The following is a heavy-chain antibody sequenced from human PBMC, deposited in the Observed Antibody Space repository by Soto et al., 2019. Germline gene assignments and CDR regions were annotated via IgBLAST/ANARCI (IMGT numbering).Heavy chain of an antibody. CDR2: IWFDGSNK. CDR3: ARDAKSVETTGGFDY. Sequence: QVQLEDSGGGVVQPGRSLRLSCAASGFIFSSYGMHWVRQAPGKGLEWVAGIWFDGSNKYYADSVKGRFTISRDNSRNTLYLQMNGLRAEDTAVYYCARDAKSVETTGGFDYWGQGTLVTVSS. D-gene: IGHD1-26*01. V-gene: IGHV3-33*01. CDR1: GFIFSSYG. J-gene: IGHJ4*02.